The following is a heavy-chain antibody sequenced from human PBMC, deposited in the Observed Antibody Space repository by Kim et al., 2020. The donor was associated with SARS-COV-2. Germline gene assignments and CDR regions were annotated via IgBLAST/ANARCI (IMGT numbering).Heavy chain of an antibody. D-gene: IGHD4-17*01. V-gene: IGHV4-59*01. J-gene: IGHJ4*02. CDR3: ARGKRLTTVTDFDY. Sequence: SSYYWSWIRQPPGKGLEWIGYIYYSGSTNYNPSLKSRVTISVDTSKNQFSLKLRSVTAADTAVYYCARGKRLTTVTDFDYWGQGTLVTVSS. CDR1: SSYY. CDR2: IYYSGST.